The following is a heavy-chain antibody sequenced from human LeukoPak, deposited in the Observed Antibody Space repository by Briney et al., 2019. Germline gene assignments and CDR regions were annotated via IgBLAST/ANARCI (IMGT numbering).Heavy chain of an antibody. D-gene: IGHD3-16*02. Sequence: SETLSLTCTVSGGSISSYYWSWIRQPPGKGLEWIGYIYYSGSTNYNPSLKSRVTMSVDTSKNQFSLKLSSVTAADTAVYYCARAVKSYYFDYWGQGTLVTVSS. V-gene: IGHV4-59*01. CDR3: ARAVKSYYFDY. CDR1: GGSISSYY. CDR2: IYYSGST. J-gene: IGHJ4*02.